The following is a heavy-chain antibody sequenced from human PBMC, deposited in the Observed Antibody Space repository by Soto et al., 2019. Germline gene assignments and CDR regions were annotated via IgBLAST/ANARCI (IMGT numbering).Heavy chain of an antibody. J-gene: IGHJ5*02. CDR1: GGSISSGGYS. CDR2: IYHSGST. D-gene: IGHD6-6*01. CDR3: AREVNGIAARDP. Sequence: SETLSLTCAVSGGSISSGGYSWSWIRQPPGKGLEWIGYIYHSGSTYYNPSLKSRVTISVDRSKNQFSLRLSSVTAADAAVYYCAREVNGIAARDPWGQGTMVTVS. V-gene: IGHV4-30-2*01.